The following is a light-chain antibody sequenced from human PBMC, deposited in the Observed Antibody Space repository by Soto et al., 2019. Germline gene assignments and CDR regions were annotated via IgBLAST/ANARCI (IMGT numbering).Light chain of an antibody. V-gene: IGKV3-20*01. J-gene: IGKJ4*01. Sequence: EIVMTQSPATLSVSPGGRATLSCRASQSVTSNLAWYQQKPGQAPRLLIYGAFSRATGIPDRFSGGGSGTDFTLTISRLEPEDFAVYYCQQYGSSPLTFGGGTKVDI. CDR1: QSVTSN. CDR3: QQYGSSPLT. CDR2: GAF.